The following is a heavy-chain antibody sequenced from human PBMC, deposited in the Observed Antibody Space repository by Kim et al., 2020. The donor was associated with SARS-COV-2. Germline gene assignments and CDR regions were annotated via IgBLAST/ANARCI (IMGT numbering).Heavy chain of an antibody. CDR1: GFTFSSYA. J-gene: IGHJ5*02. Sequence: GGSLRLSCAASGFTFSSYAMSWVRQAPGKGLEWVSAISGSGGSTYYADSVVGRFTISRDNTKNKLYLQMNSVRAEDTSVYYCAKATYSSSWYGQTKGNWFYPSGQGTLVTVSS. CDR2: ISGSGGST. V-gene: IGHV3-23*01. CDR3: AKATYSSSWYGQTKGNWFYP. D-gene: IGHD6-13*01.